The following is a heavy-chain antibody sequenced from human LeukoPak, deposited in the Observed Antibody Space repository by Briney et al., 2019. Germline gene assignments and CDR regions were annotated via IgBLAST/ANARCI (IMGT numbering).Heavy chain of an antibody. V-gene: IGHV3-23*01. Sequence: GGSLRLSCAASGFTFSNYAMTWVRQAPGKGLEWVSGISGSGGRTYYAESVKGRFTISRDNSKNTLYLQMNSLRAEDTAVYYCAKGFSIVVVPAAMSYWGQGTLVTVSS. D-gene: IGHD2-2*01. J-gene: IGHJ4*02. CDR1: GFTFSNYA. CDR2: ISGSGGRT. CDR3: AKGFSIVVVPAAMSY.